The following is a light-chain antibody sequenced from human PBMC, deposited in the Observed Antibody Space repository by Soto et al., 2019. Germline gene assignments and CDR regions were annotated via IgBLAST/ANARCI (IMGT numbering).Light chain of an antibody. Sequence: SYELTQPPSVSVSPGQTASITCSGDKLGDKYACWYQQKPGQSPVLVIYQDSKRPSGIPERFSGSNSGNTATLTISGTQAMDEADSYCQAWDSSTDVVFGGGTQLTVL. CDR3: QAWDSSTDVV. V-gene: IGLV3-1*01. J-gene: IGLJ2*01. CDR1: KLGDKY. CDR2: QDS.